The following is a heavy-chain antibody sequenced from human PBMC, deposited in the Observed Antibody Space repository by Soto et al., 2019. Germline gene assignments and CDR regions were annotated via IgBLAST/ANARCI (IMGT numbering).Heavy chain of an antibody. Sequence: LSLTCTVSGGSISSSSYYWGWIRQPPGKGLEWIGSIYYSGSTYYNPSLKSRVTISVDTSKNQFSLKLSSVTAADTAVYYCARSKRPYYDSSGQYYFDYWGQGTLVTVSS. CDR2: IYYSGST. CDR1: GGSISSSSYY. J-gene: IGHJ4*02. CDR3: ARSKRPYYDSSGQYYFDY. V-gene: IGHV4-39*01. D-gene: IGHD3-22*01.